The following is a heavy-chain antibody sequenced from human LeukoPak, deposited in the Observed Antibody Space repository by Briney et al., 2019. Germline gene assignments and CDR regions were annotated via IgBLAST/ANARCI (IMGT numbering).Heavy chain of an antibody. J-gene: IGHJ4*02. Sequence: PSETLSLTCTVSGGSISSYYWSWIRQPPGKGLEWIGYIYYSGSTNYNPSLTSRVTISVDTSKNQFSLKLSSVTAADTAVYYCARSGYGSGSYGAFDYWGQGTLVTVSS. D-gene: IGHD3-10*01. CDR3: ARSGYGSGSYGAFDY. CDR1: GGSISSYY. CDR2: IYYSGST. V-gene: IGHV4-59*01.